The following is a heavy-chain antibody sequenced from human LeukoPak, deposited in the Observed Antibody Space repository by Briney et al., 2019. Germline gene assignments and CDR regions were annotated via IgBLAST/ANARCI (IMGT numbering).Heavy chain of an antibody. CDR2: IYHSGST. Sequence: SETLSLTCAVSGYSISSGYYWGWIRQPPGKGLEWIGTIYHSGSTYYNPSLQSRVTISVDTSKNQFSLKLSSVTAADTAVYYCATVGGDWLRTNDYWGQGILVTVSS. CDR3: ATVGGDWLRTNDY. V-gene: IGHV4-38-2*01. CDR1: GYSISSGYY. D-gene: IGHD3-10*01. J-gene: IGHJ4*02.